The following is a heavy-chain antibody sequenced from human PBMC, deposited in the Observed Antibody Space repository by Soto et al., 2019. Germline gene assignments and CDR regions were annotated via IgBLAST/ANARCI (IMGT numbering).Heavy chain of an antibody. Sequence: QVQLVESGGGVVQPGRSLGLSCAASGFTFSHYGIHWVRQAPGKGLEWLAVISYDGSNKHYADSVKSRFTVSRDNSKNTLSLQMNSLRAEDTAVYFCARYSGKYQGPIDYWGQGTLVTVSS. D-gene: IGHD1-26*01. V-gene: IGHV3-30*03. CDR2: ISYDGSNK. J-gene: IGHJ4*02. CDR3: ARYSGKYQGPIDY. CDR1: GFTFSHYG.